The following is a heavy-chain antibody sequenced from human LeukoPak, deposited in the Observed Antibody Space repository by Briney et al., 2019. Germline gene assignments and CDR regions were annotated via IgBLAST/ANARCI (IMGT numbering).Heavy chain of an antibody. Sequence: ASVKVSCKASGYTFTSYDINWVRQATGQGLEWMGWMNPNSGNTGYAQKFQGRVTMTRDTSISTAYMELSRLRSDDTAVYYCARAGGSSWYFGGYGMDVWGQGTTVTVSS. CDR2: MNPNSGNT. V-gene: IGHV1-8*01. J-gene: IGHJ6*02. CDR3: ARAGGSSWYFGGYGMDV. CDR1: GYTFTSYD. D-gene: IGHD6-13*01.